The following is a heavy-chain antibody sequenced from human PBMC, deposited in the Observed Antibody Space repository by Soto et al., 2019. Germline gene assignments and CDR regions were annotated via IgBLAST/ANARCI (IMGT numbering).Heavy chain of an antibody. D-gene: IGHD4-17*01. J-gene: IGHJ5*02. V-gene: IGHV4-39*01. CDR2: IYYSGST. Sequence: SETLSLTCTVSGGSISSSSYYWGWIRQPPGKGLEWIGSIYYSGSTYYNPSLKSRVTISVDTSKNQFSLKLSSVTAADTAVYYCARYLVPGRHDYGDNWFDPWGQGTLVTVSS. CDR1: GGSISSSSYY. CDR3: ARYLVPGRHDYGDNWFDP.